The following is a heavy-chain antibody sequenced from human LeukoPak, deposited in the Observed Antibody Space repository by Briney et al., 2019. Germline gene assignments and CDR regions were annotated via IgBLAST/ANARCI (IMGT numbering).Heavy chain of an antibody. CDR1: GFTFSSYG. J-gene: IGHJ4*02. V-gene: IGHV3-30*02. D-gene: IGHD3-10*01. Sequence: GSLRLSRAASGFTFSSYGMHWVRQAPGKGLEWVAFIRYDGSNKYYADSVKGRFTISRDNSKNTLYLQMNSLRAEDTAVYYCARDSVVRGAPEFDYWGQGTLVTVSS. CDR3: ARDSVVRGAPEFDY. CDR2: IRYDGSNK.